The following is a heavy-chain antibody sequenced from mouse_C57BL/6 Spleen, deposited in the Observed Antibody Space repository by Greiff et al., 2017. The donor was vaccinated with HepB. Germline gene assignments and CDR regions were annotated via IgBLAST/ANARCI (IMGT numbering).Heavy chain of an antibody. J-gene: IGHJ1*03. CDR1: GYSITSGYD. CDR3: AREGITTAVEGYFDV. V-gene: IGHV3-1*01. CDR2: ISYSGST. Sequence: EVKLMESGPGMVKPSQSLSLTCTVTGYSITSGYDWHWIRHFPGNKLEWMGYISYSGSTNYNPSLKSRISITHDTSKNHFFLKLNSVTTEDTATYYCAREGITTAVEGYFDVWGTGTTVTVSS. D-gene: IGHD1-1*01.